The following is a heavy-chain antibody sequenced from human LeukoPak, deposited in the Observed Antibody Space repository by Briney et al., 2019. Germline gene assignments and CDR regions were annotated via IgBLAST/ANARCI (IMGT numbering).Heavy chain of an antibody. J-gene: IGHJ4*02. V-gene: IGHV1-69*06. Sequence: ASVKVSCMASGGTFSSYAISWVRQAPGQGLEWMGGIIPIFGTANYAQKFQGRVTITADKSTSTAYMELSSLRSEDTAVYYCAVQQLSGIKYFDYWGQGTLVTVSS. CDR2: IIPIFGTA. CDR1: GGTFSSYA. CDR3: AVQQLSGIKYFDY. D-gene: IGHD6-13*01.